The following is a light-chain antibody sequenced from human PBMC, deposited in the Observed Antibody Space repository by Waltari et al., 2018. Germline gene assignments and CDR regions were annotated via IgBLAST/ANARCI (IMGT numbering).Light chain of an antibody. J-gene: IGLJ2*01. V-gene: IGLV2-23*02. Sequence: QSALTQPASVSGSPGQSITISCTGTSSDVGNYDLVSWYQQHPGKAPKLMIYEVTKRPSWVSNCFSGSDSGNSASLTVSWLQAEDEADYYCCSYAGSGTLVFGGGTKLTVL. CDR3: CSYAGSGTLV. CDR2: EVT. CDR1: SSDVGNYDL.